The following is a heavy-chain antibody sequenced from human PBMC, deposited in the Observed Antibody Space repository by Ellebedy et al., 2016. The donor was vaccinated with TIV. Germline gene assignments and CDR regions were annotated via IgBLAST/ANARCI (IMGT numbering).Heavy chain of an antibody. D-gene: IGHD3-16*01. CDR3: TTLEESGY. J-gene: IGHJ4*02. CDR1: GFTFSSYA. Sequence: GESLKISXAASGFTFSSYAMHWVRQAPGKGLEWVAVISYDGSNKYYADSVKGRFTISRDNSKNTLYLQMNSLRAEDTAVYYCTTLEESGYWGQGTLVTVSS. CDR2: ISYDGSNK. V-gene: IGHV3-30-3*01.